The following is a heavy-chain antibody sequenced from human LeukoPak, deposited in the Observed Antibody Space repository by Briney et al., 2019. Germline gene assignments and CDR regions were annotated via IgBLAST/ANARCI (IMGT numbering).Heavy chain of an antibody. D-gene: IGHD2-2*02. V-gene: IGHV3-30*03. CDR3: ATHCSSTSCYNGFDY. CDR1: GFTFSSYG. CDR2: ISYDGSNK. J-gene: IGHJ4*02. Sequence: GGSLRLSCAASGFTFSSYGMHWVRQAPGKGLEWVAVISYDGSNKYYADSVKGRFTISRDNSKNTPYLQMNSLRAEDTAVYYCATHCSSTSCYNGFDYWGQGTLVTVSS.